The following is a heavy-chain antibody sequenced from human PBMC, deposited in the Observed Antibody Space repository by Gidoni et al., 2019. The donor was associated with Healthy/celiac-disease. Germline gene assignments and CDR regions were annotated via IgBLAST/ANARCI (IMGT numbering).Heavy chain of an antibody. J-gene: IGHJ3*02. CDR3: ARTRLWFGELLDAFDI. Sequence: QVQLVASGGGVVQPGRSLRLSCAASGFTFSSYGMHWVRQAPGKGLEWVAVIAYDGSNKYYADSVKGRFTISRDNSKNTLYLQMNSLRAEDTAVYYCARTRLWFGELLDAFDIWGQGTMVTVSS. CDR1: GFTFSSYG. CDR2: IAYDGSNK. V-gene: IGHV3-30*03. D-gene: IGHD3-10*01.